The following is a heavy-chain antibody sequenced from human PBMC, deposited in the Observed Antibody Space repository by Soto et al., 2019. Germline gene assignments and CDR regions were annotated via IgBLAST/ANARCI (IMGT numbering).Heavy chain of an antibody. V-gene: IGHV4-59*01. D-gene: IGHD6-19*01. CDR3: AGSGWFFYYYDY. CDR2: IYYSGST. J-gene: IGHJ4*02. Sequence: QVQLQESGPGLVKPSETLSLTCTVSGGSISSYYWSWIRQPPGKGLEWLGYIYYSGSTTYNPSLKSRVTMSVDTSKIQFSLELSSVTAADTAVYYCAGSGWFFYYYDYWGQGTLVTVSS. CDR1: GGSISSYY.